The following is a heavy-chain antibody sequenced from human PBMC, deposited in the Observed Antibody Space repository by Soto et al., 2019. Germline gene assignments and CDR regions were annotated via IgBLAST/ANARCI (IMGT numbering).Heavy chain of an antibody. D-gene: IGHD5-18*01. CDR2: IKDKTEGGTI. CDR1: GFTFNYAW. Sequence: AGGSLRLSCAASGFTFNYAWMSWVRQAPGKGLEWVGRIKDKTEGGTIDYAAPVKGRFTISRDDYKNTVYLQKNSLKTEDTAVYYCAADGGYNFGYYFDPWGQGTLVTVSS. CDR3: AADGGYNFGYYFDP. J-gene: IGHJ5*02. V-gene: IGHV3-15*01.